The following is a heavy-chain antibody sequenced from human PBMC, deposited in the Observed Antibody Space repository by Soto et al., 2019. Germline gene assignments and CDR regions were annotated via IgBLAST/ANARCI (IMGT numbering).Heavy chain of an antibody. CDR3: ARHVHGYCSSPSCHTDY. CDR1: GGSISSTSYY. V-gene: IGHV4-39*01. J-gene: IGHJ4*02. Sequence: QLQLQESGPGLVKPSETLSLTCTVSGGSISSTSYYWGWVRQPPGKGLEWIGAIYTSGSTYYNPSLKSRITISGDTSKNQFSLKLSSVTATDTAVYYCARHVHGYCSSPSCHTDYWGQGTLVTVSS. D-gene: IGHD2-2*02. CDR2: IYTSGST.